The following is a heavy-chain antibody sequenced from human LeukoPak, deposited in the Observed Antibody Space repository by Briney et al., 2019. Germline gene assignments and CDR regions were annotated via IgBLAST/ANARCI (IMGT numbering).Heavy chain of an antibody. CDR1: GFTVSSNS. D-gene: IGHD4/OR15-4a*01. Sequence: GGSLRLSCTVSGFTVSSNSMSWVRQAPGKGLEWVSFIYSDNTHYSDSVKGRFTITRDNSKNTLYLQMNSLRAEDTAVYYCARRAGAYSHPYDYWGQGTLVTVSS. CDR2: IYSDNT. J-gene: IGHJ4*02. CDR3: ARRAGAYSHPYDY. V-gene: IGHV3-53*01.